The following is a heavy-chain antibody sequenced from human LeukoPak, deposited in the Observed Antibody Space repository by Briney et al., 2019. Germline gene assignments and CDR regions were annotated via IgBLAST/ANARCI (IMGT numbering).Heavy chain of an antibody. CDR1: GFTFSSHG. D-gene: IGHD2-8*01. J-gene: IGHJ4*02. Sequence: GGSLRLSCAASGFTFSSHGMNWVRQAPGKGLEWVSGISGSGGSTYYADSVKGWFTISRDNSKNTLYLQMNSLRAEDTAVYYCAKDLYALRGYWGQGTLVTVSS. CDR2: ISGSGGST. V-gene: IGHV3-23*01. CDR3: AKDLYALRGY.